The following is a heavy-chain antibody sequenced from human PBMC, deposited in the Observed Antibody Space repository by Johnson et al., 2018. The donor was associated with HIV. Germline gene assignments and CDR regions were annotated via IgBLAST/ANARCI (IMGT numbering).Heavy chain of an antibody. Sequence: VQLVESGGGLVKPGGSLRLSCAASGFTFSDYYMSWIRQAPGKGLEWIGRIKSKTDGGTTEYAEPVKGRFTISRDDSKKTLYLQMNSLGPEDTAVYYCAKPPSMGADAFDIWGQGTMVTVSS. J-gene: IGHJ3*02. CDR3: AKPPSMGADAFDI. CDR2: IKSKTDGGTT. D-gene: IGHD3-16*01. V-gene: IGHV3-15*01. CDR1: GFTFSDYY.